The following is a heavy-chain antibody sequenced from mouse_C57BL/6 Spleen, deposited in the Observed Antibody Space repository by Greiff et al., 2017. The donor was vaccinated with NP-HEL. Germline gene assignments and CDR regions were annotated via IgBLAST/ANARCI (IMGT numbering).Heavy chain of an antibody. V-gene: IGHV1-53*01. CDR3: ARGHYGSSPAWFAY. J-gene: IGHJ3*01. CDR1: GYTFTSYW. Sequence: QVQLQQPGTELVKPGASVKLSCKASGYTFTSYWIHWVKQRPGQGLEWIGNINPSNGGTNYNSTFKSKATLTVDKSSSTAYMQLSSLTSEDSAVYYCARGHYGSSPAWFAYWGQGTLVTVSA. D-gene: IGHD1-1*01. CDR2: INPSNGGT.